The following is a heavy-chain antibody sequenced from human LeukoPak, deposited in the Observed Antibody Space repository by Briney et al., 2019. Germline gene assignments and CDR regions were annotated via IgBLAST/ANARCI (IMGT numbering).Heavy chain of an antibody. V-gene: IGHV5-51*01. CDR2: IYPGDSDT. J-gene: IGHJ4*02. Sequence: GESLQISCKASGYTFTGDWIGWVRQMPGKGLEWMGIIYPGDSDTRYSPSFQGQVTISADKSISTAYLQWSSLKASDTAMYYCARQNYYDSSDSIFDYWGQGTLVTVSS. CDR3: ARQNYYDSSDSIFDY. CDR1: GYTFTGDW. D-gene: IGHD3-22*01.